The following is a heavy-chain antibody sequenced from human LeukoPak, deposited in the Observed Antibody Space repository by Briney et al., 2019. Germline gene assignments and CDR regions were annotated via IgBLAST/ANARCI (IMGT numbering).Heavy chain of an antibody. D-gene: IGHD6-19*01. CDR1: GYTFTSYY. CDR2: INPSGGST. V-gene: IGHV1-46*01. CDR3: ARDPYSSGWYGAYYYYGMDV. Sequence: ASVKVSCKASGYTFTSYYMHWVRQAPGQGLEWMGIINPSGGSTSYAQKFQGRVTMTRDTSTSTVYMELSGLRSEDTAVYYCARDPYSSGWYGAYYYYGMDVWGQGTTVTVSS. J-gene: IGHJ6*02.